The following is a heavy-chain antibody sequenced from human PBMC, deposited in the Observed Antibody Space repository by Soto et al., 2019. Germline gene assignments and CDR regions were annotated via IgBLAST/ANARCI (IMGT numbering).Heavy chain of an antibody. D-gene: IGHD3-9*01. V-gene: IGHV2-5*02. CDR3: AHSKYDILTGYDYYGMDV. CDR1: GFSLSTSGVG. CDR2: IYWDDDK. J-gene: IGHJ6*02. Sequence: QITLKESGPPLVKPTQTLTLTCTFSGFSLSTSGVGVGWIRQPPGKALEWLALIYWDDDKRYSPSLKSRLTITKDTSKNQVVLTMTNMDPVDTATYYCAHSKYDILTGYDYYGMDVWGQGTTVTVSS.